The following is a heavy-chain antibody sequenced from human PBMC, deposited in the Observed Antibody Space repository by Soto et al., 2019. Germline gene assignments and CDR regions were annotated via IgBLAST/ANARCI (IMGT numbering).Heavy chain of an antibody. CDR3: ASPARNYDFWSGYSFDI. D-gene: IGHD3-3*01. J-gene: IGHJ3*02. Sequence: ASVKVSCKASGYTFTSYGISWVRQAPGQGLEWMGWISAYNGNTNYAQKLKGRVTMTTDTSTSTAYMELRSLRSDDTAVYYCASPARNYDFWSGYSFDIWGQGTMVTVSS. V-gene: IGHV1-18*01. CDR2: ISAYNGNT. CDR1: GYTFTSYG.